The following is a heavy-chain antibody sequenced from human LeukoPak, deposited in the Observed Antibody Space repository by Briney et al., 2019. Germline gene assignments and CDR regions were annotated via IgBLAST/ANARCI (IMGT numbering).Heavy chain of an antibody. Sequence: QPGGSLRLSCAASGFTFGSYAMNWVRQTPGKGLEWVSYISSSSSAIYYGDSVKGRFTVSRDNVKNSLYLQMNSLRVEDTALYYCARDGYNWADSWGQGTLVTVSS. CDR1: GFTFGSYA. D-gene: IGHD5-24*01. CDR3: ARDGYNWADS. CDR2: ISSSSSAI. V-gene: IGHV3-48*01. J-gene: IGHJ4*02.